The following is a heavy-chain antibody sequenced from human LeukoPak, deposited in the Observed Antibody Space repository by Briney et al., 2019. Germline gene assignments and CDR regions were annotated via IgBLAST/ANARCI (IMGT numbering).Heavy chain of an antibody. D-gene: IGHD6-13*01. V-gene: IGHV3-21*01. J-gene: IGHJ4*02. CDR2: ISSSSSYI. CDR3: ASDSAAAGLFDY. CDR1: GFTFSSYS. Sequence: GGSLRLSCAASGFTFSSYSMNWVRQAPGKGLEWVSSISSSSSYIYYADSVKGRFTISRDNAKNSLYLQMNSLRAEDTAVYYCASDSAAAGLFDYWGQGTLVTVSS.